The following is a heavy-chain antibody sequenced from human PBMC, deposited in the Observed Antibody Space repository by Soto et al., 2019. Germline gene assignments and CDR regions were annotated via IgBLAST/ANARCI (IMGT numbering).Heavy chain of an antibody. D-gene: IGHD6-25*01. CDR1: GGSFRNYY. V-gene: IGHV4-34*01. CDR3: PRAARFPKSWFDP. J-gene: IGHJ5*02. CDR2: VNHSGEA. Sequence: PSETLSLTCGVYGGSFRNYYWIWVRQPPGKGLEWIGEVNHSGEATYNPSLQSRVTISLDTSNNHFSLKMTSLTAADTALYLCPRAARFPKSWFDPWGQGTQVTVSS.